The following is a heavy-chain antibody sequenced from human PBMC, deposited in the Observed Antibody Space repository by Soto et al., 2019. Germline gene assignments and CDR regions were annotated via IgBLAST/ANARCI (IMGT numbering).Heavy chain of an antibody. CDR1: GFTVSNNY. V-gene: IGHV3-53*02. J-gene: IGHJ4*02. CDR3: ATYTSLDY. Sequence: EVQLVETGGGLIQPGGSLRLSCAASGFTVSNNYMSWVRQAPGKGLEWVSLIYSGGSTFYADSVKGRFTISRDNSKNTLFLQMNSLRAEDTAVYFCATYTSLDYWGQGTLVTVS. D-gene: IGHD2-2*02. CDR2: IYSGGST.